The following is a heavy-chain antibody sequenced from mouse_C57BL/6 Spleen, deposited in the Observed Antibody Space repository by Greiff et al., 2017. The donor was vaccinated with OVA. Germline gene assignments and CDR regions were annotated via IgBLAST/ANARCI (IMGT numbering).Heavy chain of an antibody. J-gene: IGHJ4*01. CDR2: IDPEDGET. D-gene: IGHD1-1*01. Sequence: VQLQQSGAELVKPGASVKLSCTASGFNIKDYYMHWVKQRPEQGLEWIGRIDPEDGETKYAPKFQGRATITADTSSNTAYLQLSSLRSEDTAVFYCARAYYCGSGAMDYWGQGTSGTVSS. CDR1: GFNIKDYY. V-gene: IGHV14-2*01. CDR3: ARAYYCGSGAMDY.